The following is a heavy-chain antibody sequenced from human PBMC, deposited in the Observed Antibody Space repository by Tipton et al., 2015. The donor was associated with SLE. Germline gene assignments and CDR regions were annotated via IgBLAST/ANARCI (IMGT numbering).Heavy chain of an antibody. D-gene: IGHD1-1*01. CDR3: ARPINPPVTNDWYFDL. J-gene: IGHJ2*01. V-gene: IGHV3-9*01. CDR2: INWNGGTL. Sequence: SLRLSCAASGFKFRDYALHWVRQAPGKGLEWVSSINWNGGTLGYADSVRGRFTISRDNAKNSLYLEMNSLRAEDTAFYYCARPINPPVTNDWYFDLWSRGTLVTVSS. CDR1: GFKFRDYA.